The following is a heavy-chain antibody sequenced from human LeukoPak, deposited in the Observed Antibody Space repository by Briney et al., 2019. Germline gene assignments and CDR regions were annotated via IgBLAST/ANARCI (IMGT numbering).Heavy chain of an antibody. CDR2: IYYSGST. CDR1: GGSISSSSYY. CDR3: ARAGIVGAKNWFDP. V-gene: IGHV4-39*01. D-gene: IGHD1-26*01. Sequence: SETLSLTCTVSGGSISSSSYYWGWIRQPPGKGLEWIGSIYYSGSTYDNPSLKSRVTISVDTSKNQFSLKLSSVTAADRVVYSCARAGIVGAKNWFDPWGQGTLVTVSS. J-gene: IGHJ5*02.